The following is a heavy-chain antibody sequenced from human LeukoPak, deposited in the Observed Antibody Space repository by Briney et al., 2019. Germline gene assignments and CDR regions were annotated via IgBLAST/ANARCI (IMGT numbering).Heavy chain of an antibody. CDR2: ISSSSSYI. D-gene: IGHD6-13*01. J-gene: IGHJ5*02. CDR3: ARDHRLGSSSWYWFDP. Sequence: GGSLRLSCAASGFTFSNAWMSWVRQAPGKGLEWVSSISSSSSYIYYADSVKGRFTISRDNAKNSLYLQMNSLRAEDTAVYYCARDHRLGSSSWYWFDPWGQGTLVTVSS. CDR1: GFTFSNAW. V-gene: IGHV3-21*01.